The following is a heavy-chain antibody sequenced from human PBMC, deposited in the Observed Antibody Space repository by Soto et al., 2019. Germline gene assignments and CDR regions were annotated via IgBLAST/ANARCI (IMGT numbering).Heavy chain of an antibody. CDR2: IIPFFDTP. Sequence: SVKVSCKASGGTFSHCAISWVRQAPGRGPEWMGGIIPFFDTPNYAQKFQGRVTIVADKSTSTAYMELSGLRSEDTAVYYCARGGGGRWYSGDYWGQGTLVTVSS. CDR1: GGTFSHCA. D-gene: IGHD6-13*01. J-gene: IGHJ4*02. CDR3: ARGGGGRWYSGDY. V-gene: IGHV1-69*06.